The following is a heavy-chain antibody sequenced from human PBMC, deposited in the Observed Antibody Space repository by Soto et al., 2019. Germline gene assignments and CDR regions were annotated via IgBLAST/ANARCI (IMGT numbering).Heavy chain of an antibody. CDR3: ATGGSMVRGVIVSGMDV. Sequence: GSLKISCAASGFTFSSYAMSWVRQAPGKGLEWVSAISGSGGSTYYADSVKGRFTISRDNSKNTLYLQMNSLRAEDTAVYYCATGGSMVRGVIVSGMDVWGQGTTVTVSS. CDR2: ISGSGGST. V-gene: IGHV3-23*01. CDR1: GFTFSSYA. D-gene: IGHD3-10*01. J-gene: IGHJ6*02.